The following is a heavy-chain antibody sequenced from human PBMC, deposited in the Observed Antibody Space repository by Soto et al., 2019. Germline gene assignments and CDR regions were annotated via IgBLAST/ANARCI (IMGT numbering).Heavy chain of an antibody. V-gene: IGHV4-39*01. CDR1: GGSISSTNYF. CDR2: IHYSGST. D-gene: IGHD3-22*01. Sequence: QLQLQESGPRLVKPSETLSLTCTVSGGSISSTNYFWGWIRQPPGKGLEWIGSIHYSGSTYYNLSLKSRVTIAVDTSTNQFSLKLTSVTAADTAVYYCARQRDYYDTSGDSYFDYWGQGTLVTVSS. CDR3: ARQRDYYDTSGDSYFDY. J-gene: IGHJ4*02.